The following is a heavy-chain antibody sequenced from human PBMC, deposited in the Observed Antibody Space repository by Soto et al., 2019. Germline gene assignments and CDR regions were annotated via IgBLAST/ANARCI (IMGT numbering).Heavy chain of an antibody. V-gene: IGHV4-61*01. J-gene: IGHJ6*02. D-gene: IGHD3-3*01. Sequence: SETLSLTCTVSGGSVSSGSYYWSWIRQPPGKGLEWIGYIYYSGSTNYNPSLKSRVTISVDTSKSQFSLKLSSVTAADTAVYYCARDQSGDFWSGYYKYYYYYGMDVWGQGTTVTVSS. CDR1: GGSVSSGSYY. CDR3: ARDQSGDFWSGYYKYYYYYGMDV. CDR2: IYYSGST.